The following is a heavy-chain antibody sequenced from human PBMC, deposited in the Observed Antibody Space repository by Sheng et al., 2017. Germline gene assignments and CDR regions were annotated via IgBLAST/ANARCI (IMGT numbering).Heavy chain of an antibody. V-gene: IGHV2-26*01. D-gene: IGHD6-13*01. J-gene: IGHJ6*03. CDR2: IFSNDEK. CDR1: GFSLSNARMG. Sequence: QVTLKESGPVLVKPTETLTLTCTVSGFSLSNARMGVSWIRQPPGKALEWLAHIFSNDEKSYSTSLKSRLTISKDTSKSQVVLTMTNMDPVDTATYYCARTLYSSRWFYYYYMDVWGQGDHGSPSP. CDR3: ARTLYSSRWFYYYYMDV.